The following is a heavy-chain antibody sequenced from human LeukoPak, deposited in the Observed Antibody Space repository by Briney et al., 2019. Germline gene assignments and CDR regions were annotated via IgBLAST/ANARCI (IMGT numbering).Heavy chain of an antibody. D-gene: IGHD5-12*01. CDR3: ASDVDIVATMGY. J-gene: IGHJ4*02. Sequence: GGSLRLSCAASGFTFSSYWMSWVRQAPGKGLGWVANVKQDGSEKYYVDSVKGRFTISRDNAKNSLYLQMNSLRAEDTAVYYCASDVDIVATMGYWGQGTLVTVSS. V-gene: IGHV3-7*01. CDR1: GFTFSSYW. CDR2: VKQDGSEK.